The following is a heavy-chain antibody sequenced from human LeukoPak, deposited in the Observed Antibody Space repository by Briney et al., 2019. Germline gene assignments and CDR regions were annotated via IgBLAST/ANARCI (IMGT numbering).Heavy chain of an antibody. CDR2: IHYTGTT. D-gene: IGHD6-6*01. CDR3: AAQHQLVNTFDF. Sequence: LETLSLTCTVSGGSIRNYYWSWIRQPPGKGLEWIGYIHYTGTTNYNPSLKSRVTLSLDTSKNQFSLKVNSVTAADAAVYYCAAQHQLVNTFDFWGQGTMITVSS. V-gene: IGHV4-59*01. J-gene: IGHJ3*01. CDR1: GGSIRNYY.